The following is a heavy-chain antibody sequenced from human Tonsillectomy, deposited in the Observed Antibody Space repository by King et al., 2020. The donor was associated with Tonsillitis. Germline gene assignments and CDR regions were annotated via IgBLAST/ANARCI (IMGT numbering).Heavy chain of an antibody. J-gene: IGHJ6*02. V-gene: IGHV3-23*04. CDR3: AVTVVPNYYYYSGMDV. CDR1: GFSFSSYA. CDR2: ISGSGGST. Sequence: VQLVESGGGLVQPGGSLRLSCAASGFSFSSYAMSWVRQAPGKGLEWVSAISGSGGSTFYAESVKGRFTISRDNYKKTLYLQMNSLGVEYTTVYDCAVTVVPNYYYYSGMDVWGQGTTATVSS. D-gene: IGHD2-21*02.